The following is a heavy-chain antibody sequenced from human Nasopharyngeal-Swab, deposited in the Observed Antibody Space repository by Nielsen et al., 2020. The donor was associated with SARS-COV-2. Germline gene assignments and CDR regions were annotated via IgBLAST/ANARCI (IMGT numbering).Heavy chain of an antibody. Sequence: ASVKVSCKASGYTFTSYAMHWVLQAPGQRLEWMGWINAGNGNTKYSQKFQGRVTITRDTSASTAYMELSSLRSEDTAVYYCARGVATVTTFFFDYWGQGTLVTVSS. CDR3: ARGVATVTTFFFDY. J-gene: IGHJ4*02. CDR1: GYTFTSYA. V-gene: IGHV1-3*01. D-gene: IGHD4-17*01. CDR2: INAGNGNT.